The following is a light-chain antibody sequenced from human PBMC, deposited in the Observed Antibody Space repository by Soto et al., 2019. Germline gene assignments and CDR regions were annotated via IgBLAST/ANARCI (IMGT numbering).Light chain of an antibody. CDR3: QQYNYWPPLYT. CDR2: GAS. J-gene: IGKJ2*01. V-gene: IGKV3-15*01. Sequence: EIGMTQSPATLSVSPGERATLSCRASQSVSRNLAWYQQKPGQAPRLLIYGASTRATGIPARFSGSGSGTEFTLTISSLQSEDFAVYYCQQYNYWPPLYTFGQGTKLEI. CDR1: QSVSRN.